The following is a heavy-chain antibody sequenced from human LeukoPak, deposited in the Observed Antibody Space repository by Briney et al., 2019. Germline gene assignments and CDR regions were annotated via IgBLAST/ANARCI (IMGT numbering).Heavy chain of an antibody. V-gene: IGHV4-34*01. J-gene: IGHJ4*02. CDR3: ARTRYDFWSGYVYYFDY. D-gene: IGHD3-3*01. CDR2: INHSGST. CDR1: GGSFSGYY. Sequence: SETPSLTCAVYGGSFSGYYWSWIRQPPGKGLEWIGEINHSGSTNYNPSLKSRVTISVDTSKNQFSLKLSSVTAADTAVYYCARTRYDFWSGYVYYFDYWGQGTLVTVSS.